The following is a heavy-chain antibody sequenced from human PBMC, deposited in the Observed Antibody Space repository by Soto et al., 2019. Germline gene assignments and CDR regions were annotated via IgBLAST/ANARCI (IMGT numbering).Heavy chain of an antibody. D-gene: IGHD2-2*01. J-gene: IGHJ4*02. V-gene: IGHV3-7*02. CDR3: VKYQSLHFEY. Sequence: GGSLRLSCAASGFSFSSYWMSWVRQAPDKGLEWVANIRQDGGESFYVDSVKGRFTISRDNAKNSLYLQMNSLRDEDTAVYYCVKYQSLHFEYWGQGTLVTVSS. CDR2: IRQDGGES. CDR1: GFSFSSYW.